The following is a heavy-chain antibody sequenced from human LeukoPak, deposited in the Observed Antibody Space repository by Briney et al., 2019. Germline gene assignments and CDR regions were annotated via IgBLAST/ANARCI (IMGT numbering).Heavy chain of an antibody. CDR3: ARALIGYYFDY. J-gene: IGHJ4*02. Sequence: VGSLRVSSADSGFTFSSDRRNCVRQGPGGGREWVSSVSNSGDYIHYADSVKGRFTISRDNSKNSLYLQMNSLRAEDTAVYYCARALIGYYFDYWGQGTLVTVSS. CDR2: VSNSGDYI. D-gene: IGHD2-8*01. CDR1: GFTFSSDR. V-gene: IGHV3-21*06.